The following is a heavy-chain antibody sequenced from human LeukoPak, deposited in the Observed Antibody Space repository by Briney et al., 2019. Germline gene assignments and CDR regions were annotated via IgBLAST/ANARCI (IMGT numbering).Heavy chain of an antibody. V-gene: IGHV4-39*01. D-gene: IGHD3-16*02. CDR1: GGSISSYY. Sequence: SETLSLTCTVSGGSISSYYWGWVRQPPGKGLEWIGNIYYSGSTYYNPSLKSRVTISVDTSKNQFSLKLTSVTAADTAVYYCARGLLTFGGPIAGDWFDPWGQGTLVTVSP. CDR2: IYYSGST. CDR3: ARGLLTFGGPIAGDWFDP. J-gene: IGHJ5*02.